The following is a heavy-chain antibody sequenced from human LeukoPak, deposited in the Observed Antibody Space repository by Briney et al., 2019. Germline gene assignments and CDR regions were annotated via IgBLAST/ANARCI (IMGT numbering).Heavy chain of an antibody. J-gene: IGHJ4*02. V-gene: IGHV3-11*04. Sequence: PGGSLRLSCAASGFTFSDYYMSWIRQAPGKGLEWVSYISSSGSTIYYADSVKGRFTISRDNAKNSLYLQMNSLRAEDTAVYYCASESYEYYYGLGAFDYWGQGTLVTVSS. CDR2: ISSSGSTI. D-gene: IGHD3-10*01. CDR3: ASESYEYYYGLGAFDY. CDR1: GFTFSDYY.